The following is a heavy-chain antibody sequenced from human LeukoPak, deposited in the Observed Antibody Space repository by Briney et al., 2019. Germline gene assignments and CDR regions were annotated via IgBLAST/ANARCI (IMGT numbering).Heavy chain of an antibody. CDR1: GGSFSGYY. Sequence: SETLSLTCGVYGGSFSGYYWSWIRQPPGKGLEWIGEINHSGSTNYNPSLKSRVTISVDTSKNQFSLKLSSVTAADTAVYYCARHLIAYDSSGYLDPWGQGTLVTVSS. V-gene: IGHV4-34*01. D-gene: IGHD3-22*01. CDR3: ARHLIAYDSSGYLDP. CDR2: INHSGST. J-gene: IGHJ5*02.